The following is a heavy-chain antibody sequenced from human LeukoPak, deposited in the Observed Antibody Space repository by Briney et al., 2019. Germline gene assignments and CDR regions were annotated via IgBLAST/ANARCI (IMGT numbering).Heavy chain of an antibody. CDR1: GYTFTDYQ. CDR2: INPNSGVT. V-gene: IGHV1-18*04. J-gene: IGHJ4*02. Sequence: ASVKVSCKSSGYTFTDYQVHWVRQAPGQGLEWMGWINPNSGVTNYAQKLQGRVTMTTDTSTSTAYMELRSLRSDDTAVYYCARGIAAAGTKTFDYWGQGTLVTVSS. CDR3: ARGIAAAGTKTFDY. D-gene: IGHD6-13*01.